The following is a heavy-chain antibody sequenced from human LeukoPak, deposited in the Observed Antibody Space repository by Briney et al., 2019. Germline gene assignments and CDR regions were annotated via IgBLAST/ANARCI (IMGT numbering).Heavy chain of an antibody. CDR1: GFDFSTFW. D-gene: IGHD6-19*01. CDR3: ARDQDAYSSGWYGVFDY. Sequence: GESLRLSCAASGFDFSTFWMSWVRLAPAKGLEWVANIKPDGSEKNYVDSVKGRFTISRDNAKNSLSLQMNGLRAEDTAVYYCARDQDAYSSGWYGVFDYWGQGTLVTVSS. CDR2: IKPDGSEK. J-gene: IGHJ4*02. V-gene: IGHV3-7*05.